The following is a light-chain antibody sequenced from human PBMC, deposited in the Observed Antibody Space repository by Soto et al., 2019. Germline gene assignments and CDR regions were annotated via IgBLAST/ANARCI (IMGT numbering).Light chain of an antibody. J-gene: IGLJ1*01. CDR2: EVS. V-gene: IGLV2-14*01. Sequence: QSVLTQPASVSGSPGQSITIPCTGTSGDVGVYKFVSWYQQHPGNAPKLIIYEVSNRPSGVSSRFSGSMSGNTASLTISGLQAEDEADYYCCSDTGTIYVFGTGTKVTVL. CDR3: CSDTGTIYV. CDR1: SGDVGVYKF.